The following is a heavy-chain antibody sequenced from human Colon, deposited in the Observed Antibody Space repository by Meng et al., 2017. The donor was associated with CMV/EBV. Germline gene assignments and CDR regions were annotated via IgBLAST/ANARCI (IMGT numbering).Heavy chain of an antibody. J-gene: IGHJ4*02. V-gene: IGHV1-18*01. CDR1: GYIFNKHG. Sequence: ASVKVSCKASGYIFNKHGINWVRQAPGRGLEWMGWINLWNGDIKYAQKFQGRLTVSADTSTSTAHMELRSLTADDTAVYYFARDLFSPGGNSCFDNWGQGTVVTVSS. CDR2: INLWNGDI. D-gene: IGHD3-16*01. CDR3: ARDLFSPGGNSCFDN.